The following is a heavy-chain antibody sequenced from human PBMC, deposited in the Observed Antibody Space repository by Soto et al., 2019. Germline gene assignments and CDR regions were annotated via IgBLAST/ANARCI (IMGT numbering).Heavy chain of an antibody. D-gene: IGHD2-2*01. V-gene: IGHV4-59*01. CDR3: ARRKCISTSCYVDY. CDR2: IYYSGST. Sequence: SETLSLTCTVSGGSISSYYWSWIRQPPGKGLEWIGYIYYSGSTNYNPSLKSRVTISVDTSKNQFSLKLSSVTAADTAVYYCARRKCISTSCYVDYWGQGTLVTVSS. J-gene: IGHJ4*02. CDR1: GGSISSYY.